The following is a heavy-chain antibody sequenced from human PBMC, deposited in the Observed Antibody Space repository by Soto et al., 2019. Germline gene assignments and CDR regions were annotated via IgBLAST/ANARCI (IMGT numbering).Heavy chain of an antibody. V-gene: IGHV4-39*01. CDR3: AGFVVPASRNSDFDY. CDR2: IYYSGST. Sequence: PXETRSLTCTVAGISVSTSGCYWGWVRQPPGKGLDWIGNIYYSGSTFYNPSLRSRVTLSVDTSKNQFSLRLNSVTAADTAVYFCAGFVVPASRNSDFDYWGQGTLVTVSS. CDR1: GISVSTSGCY. D-gene: IGHD2-15*01. J-gene: IGHJ4*02.